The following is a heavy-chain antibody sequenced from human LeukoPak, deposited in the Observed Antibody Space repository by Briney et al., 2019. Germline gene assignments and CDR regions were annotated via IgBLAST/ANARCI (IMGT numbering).Heavy chain of an antibody. D-gene: IGHD6-19*01. J-gene: IGHJ4*02. V-gene: IGHV4-61*02. CDR3: ARRSLAVADDY. Sequence: SQTLSLTCTVSGGSISSGSYYWSWIRQPAGKGLEWIGRIYTSGSTNYNPSLKSRVTISVDTSKNQCSLKLSSVTAADTAVDYCARRSLAVADDYWGQGTLVTVSS. CDR2: IYTSGST. CDR1: GGSISSGSYY.